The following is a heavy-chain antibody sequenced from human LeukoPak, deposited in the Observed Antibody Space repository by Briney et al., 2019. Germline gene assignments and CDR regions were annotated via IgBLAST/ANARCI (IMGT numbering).Heavy chain of an antibody. D-gene: IGHD3-10*01. CDR1: GGSISSGDYY. Sequence: PSETLSLTCTVSGGSISSGDYYWSWIRQPPGKGLEWIGYIYYSENTHYNPSLKSRVTISVDTSKNQFSLKLSSVTAADTAVYYCAREPRLRRYGSGSYYMADYWGQGTLVTVSS. CDR2: IYYSENT. CDR3: AREPRLRRYGSGSYYMADY. J-gene: IGHJ4*02. V-gene: IGHV4-30-4*01.